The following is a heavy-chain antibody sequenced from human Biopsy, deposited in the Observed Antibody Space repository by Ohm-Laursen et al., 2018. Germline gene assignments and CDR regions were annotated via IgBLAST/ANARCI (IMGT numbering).Heavy chain of an antibody. CDR2: ISWNSGSI. CDR1: GFTFDDYA. V-gene: IGHV3-9*03. Sequence: SLRLSCSASGFTFDDYAMHWVRQAPGKGLEWVSGISWNSGSIGYADSVKGRFTISRDNAKNSLYLQMNSLRAEDMALYYCAKDRRAVAGYDAFDIWGQGTMVTVSS. J-gene: IGHJ3*02. D-gene: IGHD6-19*01. CDR3: AKDRRAVAGYDAFDI.